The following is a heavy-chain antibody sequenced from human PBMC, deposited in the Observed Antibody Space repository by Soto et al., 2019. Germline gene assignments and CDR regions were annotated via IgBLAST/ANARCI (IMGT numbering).Heavy chain of an antibody. Sequence: GGSLRLSCAASGFTFSSYAMSWVRQAPGKGLEWVSAISGSGGSTYYADSVKGRFTISRDNSKNTLYLQMNSLRAEDTAVYYCAKDIVVVPAAPDDAFDIWGQGTMVTVSS. V-gene: IGHV3-23*01. CDR1: GFTFSSYA. D-gene: IGHD2-2*01. J-gene: IGHJ3*02. CDR3: AKDIVVVPAAPDDAFDI. CDR2: ISGSGGST.